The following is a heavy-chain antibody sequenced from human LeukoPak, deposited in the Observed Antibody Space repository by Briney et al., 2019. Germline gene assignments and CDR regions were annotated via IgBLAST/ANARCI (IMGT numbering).Heavy chain of an antibody. V-gene: IGHV1-18*01. D-gene: IGHD6-19*01. J-gene: IGHJ6*02. CDR2: ISAYNGNT. CDR3: ARIYSSGWYPYYYYGMDV. CDR1: GYTFTSYG. Sequence: GSSVKVSCKASGYTFTSYGISWVRQAPGQGLEWMGWISAYNGNTNYAQKLQGRVTMTTDTSTSTAYMELRSLRSDDTAVYYCARIYSSGWYPYYYYGMDVWGQGTTVTVSS.